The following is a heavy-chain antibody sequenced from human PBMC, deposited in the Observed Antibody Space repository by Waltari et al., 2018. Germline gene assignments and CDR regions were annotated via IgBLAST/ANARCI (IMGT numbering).Heavy chain of an antibody. D-gene: IGHD6-19*01. CDR2: INPHSGGT. CDR3: ARVGGAVAGHKLGYFDY. J-gene: IGHJ4*02. V-gene: IGHV1-2*02. CDR1: GYTCPAYH. Sequence: QVQLVESGAEVKKPGASVKVPCQASGYTCPAYHLPWVRQTPAQGLEWMGGINPHSGGTNSAQKFQGRVTMTRDTSISTAYMELSRLRSDDTAVYYCARVGGAVAGHKLGYFDYWGQGTLVTVSS.